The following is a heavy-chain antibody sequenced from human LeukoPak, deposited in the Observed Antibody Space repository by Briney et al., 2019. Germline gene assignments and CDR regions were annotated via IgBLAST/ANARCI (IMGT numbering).Heavy chain of an antibody. CDR3: AKVGAYSSSWYGQYYFDY. Sequence: PGGSLRLSCAASGFTFSSYAMSWVRQAPGKGLEWVSAISGSGGSTYYAGSVKGRFTISRDNSKNTLYLQMNSLRAEDTAVYYCAKVGAYSSSWYGQYYFDYWGQGTLVTVSS. CDR1: GFTFSSYA. CDR2: ISGSGGST. D-gene: IGHD6-13*01. V-gene: IGHV3-23*01. J-gene: IGHJ4*02.